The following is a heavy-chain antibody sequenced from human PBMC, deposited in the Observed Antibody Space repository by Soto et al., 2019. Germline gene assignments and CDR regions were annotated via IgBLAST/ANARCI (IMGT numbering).Heavy chain of an antibody. D-gene: IGHD1-1*01. J-gene: IGHJ4*02. CDR2: ISAYNGNT. Sequence: QVQLVQSGAEVKKPGASVKVACKASGYTFTRYGISWVRQAPGQGLEWMGWISAYNGNTKNAQKLQGRVNMTTDTSTSTAYMELRSLRSDDTAVYYCARDGTYLTQLDYWGQGTLVTVSS. CDR1: GYTFTRYG. CDR3: ARDGTYLTQLDY. V-gene: IGHV1-18*01.